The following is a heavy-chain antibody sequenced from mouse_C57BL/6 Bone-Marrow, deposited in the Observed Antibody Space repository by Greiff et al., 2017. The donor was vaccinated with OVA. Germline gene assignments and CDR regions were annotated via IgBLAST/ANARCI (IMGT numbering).Heavy chain of an antibody. J-gene: IGHJ2*01. CDR2: IWTGGGT. CDR3: ARRIITTVVPFDY. CDR1: GFSLTSYA. D-gene: IGHD1-1*01. V-gene: IGHV2-9-1*01. Sequence: VMLVESGPGLVAPSQSLSITCTVSGFSLTSYAISWVRQPPGKGLEWLGVIWTGGGTNYNSALKSRLSISQDNSKSQVFLKMNSLQTDDTARYYCARRIITTVVPFDYWGQGTTLTVSS.